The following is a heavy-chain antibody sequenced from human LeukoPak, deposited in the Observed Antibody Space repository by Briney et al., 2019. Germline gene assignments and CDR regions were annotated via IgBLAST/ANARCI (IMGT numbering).Heavy chain of an antibody. CDR2: ISYDGSNK. D-gene: IGHD3-3*02. CDR3: ARVSSDY. CDR1: GFTFSSYA. V-gene: IGHV3-30*04. Sequence: PGGSLRLSCAASGFTFSSYAMHWVRQAPGKGLEWVAVISYDGSNKYYADSVKGRFTISRDNSKNTLYLQMNSLRAEDTAVYYCARVSSDYWGQGTLATVSS. J-gene: IGHJ4*02.